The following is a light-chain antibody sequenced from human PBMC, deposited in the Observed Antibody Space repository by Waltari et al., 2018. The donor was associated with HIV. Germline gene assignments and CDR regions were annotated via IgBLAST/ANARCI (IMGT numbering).Light chain of an antibody. V-gene: IGLV2-8*01. CDR2: EVS. Sequence: QSALAQPPSASVSPGQSVPISCTGTSSDVGGYSYVSWYQQPPGKAPKRMIYEVSKRPSGVPDRFSGSKSGNAASLTVSGLQAEDEADYYCSSYAGSNNVIFGGGTKLTVL. CDR3: SSYAGSNNVI. CDR1: SSDVGGYSY. J-gene: IGLJ2*01.